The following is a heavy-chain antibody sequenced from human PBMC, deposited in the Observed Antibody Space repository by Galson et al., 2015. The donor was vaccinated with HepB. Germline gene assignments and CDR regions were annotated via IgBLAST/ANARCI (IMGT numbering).Heavy chain of an antibody. CDR1: GYTFTSYA. Sequence: QSGAEVKKPGESLKISCKASGYTFTSYAMHWVRQAPGQRLEWMGWINAGNGNTKYSQKFQGRVTITRDTSASTAYMELSSLRSEDTAVYYCALAMVRGVMMGDYWGQGTLVTVSS. V-gene: IGHV1-3*01. J-gene: IGHJ4*02. D-gene: IGHD3-10*01. CDR2: INAGNGNT. CDR3: ALAMVRGVMMGDY.